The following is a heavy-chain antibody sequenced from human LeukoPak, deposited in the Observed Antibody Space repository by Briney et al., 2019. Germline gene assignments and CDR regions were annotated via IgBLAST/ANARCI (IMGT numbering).Heavy chain of an antibody. J-gene: IGHJ4*02. Sequence: GASVKVSCKASGYTFTSYGFSWVRQAPGQGLEWMGWISTYYGNTNYAQKLQYRVTMTTDTSTSTAYMELTSLRSDDTAVYYCASVYSTNYYGSGDRPFLFDYWGQGTVVTVSS. CDR2: ISTYYGNT. CDR1: GYTFTSYG. CDR3: ASVYSTNYYGSGDRPFLFDY. D-gene: IGHD3-10*01. V-gene: IGHV1-18*01.